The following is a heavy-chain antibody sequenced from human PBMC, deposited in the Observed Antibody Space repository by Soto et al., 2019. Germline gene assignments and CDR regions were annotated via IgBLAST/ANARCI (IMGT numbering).Heavy chain of an antibody. J-gene: IGHJ6*02. V-gene: IGHV2-5*02. CDR2: IYWDDDK. Sequence: QITLKASCPTLVKPTQTLTLTCTFSGFSVSTSGVGVSWIRQPPGNALHLLAPIYWDDDKRYSPFLQSSVTITKDTSKNQVVLTMPNMDTVDTATYYCAHKGGRGAGMDVWGQGTTVTVSS. D-gene: IGHD2-15*01. CDR3: AHKGGRGAGMDV. CDR1: GFSVSTSGVG.